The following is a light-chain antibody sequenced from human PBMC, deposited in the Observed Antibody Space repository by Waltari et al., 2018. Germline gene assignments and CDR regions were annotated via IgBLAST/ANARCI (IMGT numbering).Light chain of an antibody. Sequence: EIVMTQSPATLSVSPGERATLSCRASQRVSSNLAWYQQKPGQAPRLLIYGASTRATGIPVRFSGSGSGTEFTLTISSLQSEDFAVYFCQQYNNWPPHTFGGGTKVEIK. J-gene: IGKJ4*01. V-gene: IGKV3-15*01. CDR2: GAS. CDR3: QQYNNWPPHT. CDR1: QRVSSN.